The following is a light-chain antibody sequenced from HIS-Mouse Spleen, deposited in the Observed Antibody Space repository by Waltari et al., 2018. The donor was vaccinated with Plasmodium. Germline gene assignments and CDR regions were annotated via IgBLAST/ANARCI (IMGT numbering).Light chain of an antibody. V-gene: IGKV3-20*01. Sequence: EIVLTQSPGTLSLSPGERATLSSRASQSVSSSYLAWYQQKPGQAPRLLIYGASSRATGIPDRFSGSGSGTDFTLTISRLEPEDFAVYYCQQYGSSTETFGQGTKLEIK. CDR3: QQYGSSTET. J-gene: IGKJ2*01. CDR2: GAS. CDR1: QSVSSSY.